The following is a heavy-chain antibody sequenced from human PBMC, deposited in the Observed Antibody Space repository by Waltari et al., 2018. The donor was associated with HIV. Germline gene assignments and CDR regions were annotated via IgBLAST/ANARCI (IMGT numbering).Heavy chain of an antibody. CDR1: GGSINDTSC. CDR3: AREPGGYYNS. V-gene: IGHV4-4*02. Sequence: QVQLQESGPGLVKPSGTLSLTCAVSGGSINDTSCWGWVRQPPGKGLEWIGEIFYSGSTKFNPSLKSRVTISVDKSKNQFSLNLSSVTAADTAMYYCAREPGGYYNSWGQGTLVTVSS. CDR2: IFYSGST. D-gene: IGHD3-22*01. J-gene: IGHJ4*02.